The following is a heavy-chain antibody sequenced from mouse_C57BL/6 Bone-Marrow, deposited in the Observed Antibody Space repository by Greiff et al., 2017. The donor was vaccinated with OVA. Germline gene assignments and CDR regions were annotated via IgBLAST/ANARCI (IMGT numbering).Heavy chain of an antibody. V-gene: IGHV1-55*01. CDR3: AREGYDYDVKAY. CDR1: CYTFTSYW. Sequence: QVQLQQPGAELVKPGASVKMSCKASCYTFTSYWITWVKQRPGQGLEWIGDIYPGSGSTNYNEKFKSKATLTVDTSSSTAYMQLSSLTSEDSAVYYCAREGYDYDVKAYWGQGTLVTVSA. J-gene: IGHJ3*01. D-gene: IGHD2-4*01. CDR2: IYPGSGST.